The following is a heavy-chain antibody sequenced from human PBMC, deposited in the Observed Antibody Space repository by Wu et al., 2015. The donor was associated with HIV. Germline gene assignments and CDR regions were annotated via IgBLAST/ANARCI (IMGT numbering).Heavy chain of an antibody. J-gene: IGHJ4*02. Sequence: QVQLVQSGAEVKKPGASVKVSCKASGYTFTDYFMHWVRQAPGQGLEWMGWINPNSGGTNYAQKFQGRATMTRDTSINTAYMELSRLRSDDTAVYYCARVMEYGSDLPVGYWGQGTLVTVSS. CDR2: INPNSGGT. D-gene: IGHD3-10*01. CDR3: ARVMEYGSDLPVGY. CDR1: GYTFTDYF. V-gene: IGHV1-2*02.